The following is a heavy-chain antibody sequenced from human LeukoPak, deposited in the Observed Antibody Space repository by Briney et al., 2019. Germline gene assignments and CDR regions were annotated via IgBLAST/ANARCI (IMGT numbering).Heavy chain of an antibody. D-gene: IGHD3-22*01. CDR3: ATTYYYDSSGPDAFDI. J-gene: IGHJ3*02. Sequence: PSETLSLTCTVSSGSISSYYWSWIRQPPGKGLEWIGYIYYSGSANYNPSLKSRVTISIDTSKNQFPLKLSSVTAADTAVYYCATTYYYDSSGPDAFDIWGQGTMVTVSS. CDR1: SGSISSYY. CDR2: IYYSGSA. V-gene: IGHV4-59*01.